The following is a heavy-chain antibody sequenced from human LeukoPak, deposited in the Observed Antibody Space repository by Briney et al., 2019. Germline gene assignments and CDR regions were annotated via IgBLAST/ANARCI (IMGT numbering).Heavy chain of an antibody. J-gene: IGHJ6*03. Sequence: PSETLSLTCTVSGGSISSYYWSWIRQPPGKGLEWIGYIYYSGSTNYNPSLKSRVTISVDTSKNQFSLKLSSVTAADTAVYYCARGVGYCSSTSCPRGPYYYYYMDVWGKGTTVTVSS. CDR2: IYYSGST. CDR1: GGSISSYY. D-gene: IGHD2-2*01. V-gene: IGHV4-59*01. CDR3: ARGVGYCSSTSCPRGPYYYYYMDV.